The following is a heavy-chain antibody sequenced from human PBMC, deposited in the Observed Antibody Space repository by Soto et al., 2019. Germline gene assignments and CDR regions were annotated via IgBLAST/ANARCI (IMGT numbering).Heavy chain of an antibody. CDR3: ARVTDYDLWSGYYYRMDV. D-gene: IGHD3-3*01. J-gene: IGHJ6*02. V-gene: IGHV4-59*01. CDR2: IYYSGST. Sequence: SETLSLTCTVSGGSISSYYWSWIRQPPGKGLEWIGYIYYSGSTNYNPSLKSRVTISVDTSKNQFSLKLSSVTAADTAVYYCARVTDYDLWSGYYYRMDVWGQGTTVTVSS. CDR1: GGSISSYY.